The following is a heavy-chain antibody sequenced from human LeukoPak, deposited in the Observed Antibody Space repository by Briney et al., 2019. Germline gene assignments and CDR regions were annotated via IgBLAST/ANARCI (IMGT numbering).Heavy chain of an antibody. CDR3: ARDCGGDCYGAVDP. D-gene: IGHD2-21*01. J-gene: IGHJ5*02. CDR2: IYTSGST. CDR1: GGSISSGSYY. V-gene: IGHV4-61*02. Sequence: PSETLSLTCTVSGGSISSGSYYWSWIRQPAGKGLEWIGRIYTSGSTNYNPSLKSRVTISVDTSKSQFSLKLSYVTAADTAVYYCARDCGGDCYGAVDPWGQGTLVTVSS.